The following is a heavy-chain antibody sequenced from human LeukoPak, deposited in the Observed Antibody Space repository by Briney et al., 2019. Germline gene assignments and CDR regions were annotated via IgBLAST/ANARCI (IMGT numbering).Heavy chain of an antibody. CDR2: IRGKPNSYAT. CDR1: GFTFTGSA. V-gene: IGHV3-73*01. Sequence: GGSLRLSCAASGFTFTGSAMHWVRQASGKGLEWVGRIRGKPNSYATTYAASVRGRFTFSRDDSTNTAYLQMNSLRTEDTAVYYCATPTLGGGGNFDPFDVWGRGTMVTVSS. D-gene: IGHD4-23*01. J-gene: IGHJ3*01. CDR3: ATPTLGGGGNFDPFDV.